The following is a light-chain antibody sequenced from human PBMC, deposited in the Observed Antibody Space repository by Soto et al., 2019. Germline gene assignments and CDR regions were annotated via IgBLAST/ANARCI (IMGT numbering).Light chain of an antibody. V-gene: IGKV3-20*01. Sequence: EILLTQSPSTLSLSPVEVVTLSCRASQSVTVNSLAWDQEKPGQAPRLLIYAASTRAAAVPDRFTGSGSGTDFALTISRLEPEDFGVYYCQQYGDSPLTSGPGTKVDI. CDR3: QQYGDSPLT. CDR1: QSVTVNS. CDR2: AAS. J-gene: IGKJ3*01.